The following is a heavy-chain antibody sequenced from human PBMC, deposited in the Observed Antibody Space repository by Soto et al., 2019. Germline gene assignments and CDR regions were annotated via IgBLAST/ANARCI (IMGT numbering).Heavy chain of an antibody. CDR2: ISSSSYI. J-gene: IGHJ2*01. D-gene: IGHD4-17*01. Sequence: GGSLRLSCAASGFTFSSYSMNWVRQAPGKGLEWVSSISSSSYIYYADSVKGRFTISRDNAKNSLYLQMNSLRAEDTAVYYCAKRTVGWYFDLWGRGTLVTVSS. CDR3: AKRTVGWYFDL. CDR1: GFTFSSYS. V-gene: IGHV3-21*01.